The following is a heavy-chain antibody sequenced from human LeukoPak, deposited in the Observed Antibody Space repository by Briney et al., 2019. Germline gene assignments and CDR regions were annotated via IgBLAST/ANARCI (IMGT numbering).Heavy chain of an antibody. CDR2: ISYSGST. CDR1: GGSISGYY. Sequence: ASETLSLTCTVSGGSISGYYWSLIRQPPGKGLEWVGYISYSGSTNYNPSLKSRVTISVDTSKNQFSLKLSSVTAADTAIYYCARDGRAGSLFAYWGQGTLVTVSS. J-gene: IGHJ4*02. D-gene: IGHD6-19*01. V-gene: IGHV4-59*01. CDR3: ARDGRAGSLFAY.